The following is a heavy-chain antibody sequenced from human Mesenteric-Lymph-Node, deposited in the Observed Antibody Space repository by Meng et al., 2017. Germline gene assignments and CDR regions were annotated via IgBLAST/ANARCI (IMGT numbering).Heavy chain of an antibody. D-gene: IGHD5-18*01. V-gene: IGHV1-18*01. CDR2: ISAYNGNT. CDR3: ARDGGSIQLWLLGDGHYFDY. Sequence: ASVKVSCKASGYTFTSYGISWLRQAPGQGLEWMGWISAYNGNTNYAQKLQGRVTMTTDTSTSTAYMELRSLRSDDTAVYYCARDGGSIQLWLLGDGHYFDYWGQGTLVTVSS. J-gene: IGHJ4*02. CDR1: GYTFTSYG.